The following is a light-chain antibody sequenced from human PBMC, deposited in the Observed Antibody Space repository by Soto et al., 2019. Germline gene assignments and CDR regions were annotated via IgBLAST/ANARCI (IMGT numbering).Light chain of an antibody. CDR2: EGT. J-gene: IGLJ3*02. CDR1: SSDFGNYNL. Sequence: QSALTQPASMSGSPGQSITISCTGTSSDFGNYNLVSWYQQRPGKAPKLIIYEGTKRPSGVSNRFSASKSGNTASLTISGLQAEDEADYHCCSYAGSSTYVFGGGTKLTVL. CDR3: CSYAGSSTYV. V-gene: IGLV2-23*01.